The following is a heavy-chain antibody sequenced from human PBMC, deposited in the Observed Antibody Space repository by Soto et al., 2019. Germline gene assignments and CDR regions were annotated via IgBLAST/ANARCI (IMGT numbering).Heavy chain of an antibody. CDR3: ARIYGSGNMNWFDP. CDR1: GGSISSSNL. CDR2: IYHSGST. D-gene: IGHD3-10*01. V-gene: IGHV4-4*02. J-gene: IGHJ5*02. Sequence: SETLSLTCAVSGGSISSSNLWSCVRQPPGKGLEWIGEIYHSGSTNYNPSLKSRVTISVDKSKNQFSLKLSSVTAADTAVYYCARIYGSGNMNWFDPWGQGTLVTVSS.